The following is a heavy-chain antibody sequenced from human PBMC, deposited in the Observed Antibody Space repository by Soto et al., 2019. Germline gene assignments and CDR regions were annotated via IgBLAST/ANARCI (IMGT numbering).Heavy chain of an antibody. Sequence: EVQLVESGGGLVQPGGSLRLSCAASGFTFSSYWLHWVRQAPGEGLVWVSRINSDGRSTRYVDSVKGRFTISRDNVKNTLYLQMNNLRAEDTALYYCATSISGGGGGWGQGILVTVSS. CDR3: ATSISGGGGG. J-gene: IGHJ4*02. CDR1: GFTFSSYW. V-gene: IGHV3-74*01. D-gene: IGHD3-16*01. CDR2: INSDGRST.